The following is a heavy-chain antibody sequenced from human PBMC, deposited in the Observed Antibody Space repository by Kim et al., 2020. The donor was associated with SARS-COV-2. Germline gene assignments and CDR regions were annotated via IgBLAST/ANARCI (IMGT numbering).Heavy chain of an antibody. CDR3: ARGRDSGCPFDY. V-gene: IGHV4-4*02. CDR1: GGSISSSNW. J-gene: IGHJ4*02. D-gene: IGHD3-22*01. Sequence: SETLSLTCAVSGGSISSSNWWSWVRQPPGKGLEWIGEIYHSGSTNYNPSLKCRVTISVDKSKNQFSLKLSSVTAADTAVYYCARGRDSGCPFDYWGQGTLVTVSS. CDR2: IYHSGST.